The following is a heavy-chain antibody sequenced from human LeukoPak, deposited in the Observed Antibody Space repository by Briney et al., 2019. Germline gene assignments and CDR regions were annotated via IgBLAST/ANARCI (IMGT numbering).Heavy chain of an antibody. CDR1: GFTLSSNA. CDR3: AKDLSSVFDALNI. V-gene: IGHV3-64*04. J-gene: IGHJ3*02. CDR2: ISYNGGST. D-gene: IGHD3-10*01. Sequence: GGSLRLSCSASGFTLSSNAMHWVRQAPGKGLEYVSAISYNGGSTYYAASVKGRFTISRDNKKNVLYLQMNNLGTEDTALFYCAKDLSSVFDALNIWGQGTLVTVSS.